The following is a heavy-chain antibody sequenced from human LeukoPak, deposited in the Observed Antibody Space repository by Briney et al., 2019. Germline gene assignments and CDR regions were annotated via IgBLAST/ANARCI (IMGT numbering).Heavy chain of an antibody. Sequence: SETLSLTCAVYGVSFSGYYWSWIRQPPGKGLEWIGEINHSGSTSYNPSLKSRVTISVDTSKNQFSLKLSSVTAADTAVYYCARGVYCSSTSCPPHGAFDIWGQGTMVTVSS. CDR2: INHSGST. D-gene: IGHD2-2*01. CDR1: GVSFSGYY. V-gene: IGHV4-34*01. J-gene: IGHJ3*02. CDR3: ARGVYCSSTSCPPHGAFDI.